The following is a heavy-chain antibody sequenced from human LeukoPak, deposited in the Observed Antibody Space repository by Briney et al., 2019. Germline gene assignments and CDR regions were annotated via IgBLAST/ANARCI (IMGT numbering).Heavy chain of an antibody. V-gene: IGHV4-59*01. Sequence: SETLSLTCTVSGGSISSYYWSWVRQPPGKGLEWIGYVSYSGSTDCNPSLKSRVIISIDTSKNQFSLRLSSVTAADTAVYYCARENDRYGRIDYWGQGTQVTVSS. CDR3: ARENDRYGRIDY. CDR2: VSYSGST. J-gene: IGHJ4*02. D-gene: IGHD5-18*01. CDR1: GGSISSYY.